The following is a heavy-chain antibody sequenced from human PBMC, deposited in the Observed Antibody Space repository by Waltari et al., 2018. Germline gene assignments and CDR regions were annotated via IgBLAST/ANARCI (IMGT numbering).Heavy chain of an antibody. J-gene: IGHJ4*02. CDR2: TNTDGSFT. V-gene: IGHV3-74*01. Sequence: EVQLVESGGGLVQPGGSLRLSCAVSGFTFSSYWMHWCGQTQGEGLVWLSRTNTDGSFTNYADSVEGRFTMSRDNAKDTVYLQMNSLRAEDTAIYYCVRGSLNPGFDYWGQGTLVTVSS. CDR1: GFTFSSYW. CDR3: VRGSLNPGFDY.